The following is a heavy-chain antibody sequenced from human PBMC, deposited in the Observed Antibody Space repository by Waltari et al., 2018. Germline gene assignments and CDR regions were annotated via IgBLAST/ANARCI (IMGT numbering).Heavy chain of an antibody. V-gene: IGHV4-59*03. CDR2: IYYTWTT. D-gene: IGHD6-13*01. Sequence: QVQLQESGPGLVKPSETLSLTCTVSGDSISNSYWNWIRQPPGKGPEWIGYIYYTWTTKYNPSLKSRVTISLDTSKNQFSLKVTAMTAADTAVYYCAASPSSSWYWFDPWGPGTLVTVSS. CDR3: AASPSSSWYWFDP. CDR1: GDSISNSY. J-gene: IGHJ5*02.